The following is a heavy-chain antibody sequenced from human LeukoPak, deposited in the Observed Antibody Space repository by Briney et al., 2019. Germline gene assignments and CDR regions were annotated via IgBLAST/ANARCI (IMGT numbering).Heavy chain of an antibody. CDR2: INPSSGGT. V-gene: IGHV1-46*01. CDR1: GYAFTSYY. J-gene: IGHJ4*02. Sequence: ASVKVSCKASGYAFTSYYIHWVRQAPGQGLEWMGVINPSSGGTSHAQKFQGRVTMTRDTSTGTVYMALSSLRSEDTAVYYCARPGYSYGLDYWGQGTLVTVSS. CDR3: ARPGYSYGLDY. D-gene: IGHD5-18*01.